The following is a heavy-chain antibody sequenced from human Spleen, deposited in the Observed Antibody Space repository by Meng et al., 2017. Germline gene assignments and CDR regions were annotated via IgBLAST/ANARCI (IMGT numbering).Heavy chain of an antibody. CDR3: SRARRYSSSSHPLDP. V-gene: IGHV4-30-4*01. CDR2: IYYSGST. Sequence: HVQLQESGPGMVKPSQTLSLTCTVSGGSFSSGDYYWTWIRQPPGKGLEWIGYIYYSGSTYYNPSLKSRLTISVDTSKNQFSLKLSSVTAADTAVYYCSRARRYSSSSHPLDPWGQGTLVTVSS. J-gene: IGHJ5*02. CDR1: GGSFSSGDYY. D-gene: IGHD6-6*01.